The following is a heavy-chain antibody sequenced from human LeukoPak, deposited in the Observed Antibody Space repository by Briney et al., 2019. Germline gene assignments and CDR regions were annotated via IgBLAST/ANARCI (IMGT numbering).Heavy chain of an antibody. Sequence: GGSLRLSCAASGFTFSSYSMSWVRQAPGKGLEWVSAIRGSGDNTYYVDSVKGRFTISRDNTKNTVYLQMNNLRVEDTAIYYCAKGEYGDDWTVDAFDIWGQGTMVTVSS. CDR1: GFTFSSYS. V-gene: IGHV3-23*01. J-gene: IGHJ3*02. CDR2: IRGSGDNT. D-gene: IGHD3-9*01. CDR3: AKGEYGDDWTVDAFDI.